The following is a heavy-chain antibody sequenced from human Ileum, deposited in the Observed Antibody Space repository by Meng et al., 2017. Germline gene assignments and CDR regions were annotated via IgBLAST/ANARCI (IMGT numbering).Heavy chain of an antibody. Sequence: QVQLQESGPGLVKPSETLSLTCTVSGGSISSYYWSRIRQPPGKGLEWIGYIYYNGSTNYNPSLKSRLTMSVDTSKNQFSLKLSSVTAADTAVYYCARREYDSRGYYFDYWGQGTLVTVSS. CDR2: IYYNGST. J-gene: IGHJ4*02. V-gene: IGHV4-59*08. CDR1: GGSISSYY. D-gene: IGHD3-22*01. CDR3: ARREYDSRGYYFDY.